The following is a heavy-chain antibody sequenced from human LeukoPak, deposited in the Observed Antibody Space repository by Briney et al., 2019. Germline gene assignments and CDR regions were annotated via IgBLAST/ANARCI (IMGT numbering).Heavy chain of an antibody. V-gene: IGHV4-59*08. Sequence: SETLSLTCSVSGGSIRNYYWSWIRQPPGKGLEWIGYIYYSGSTNYNPSLKSRVTISVDTSENQFSLKLRSVTAADTALYYCAKYVSTGWFDPWGQGTLVTVSS. J-gene: IGHJ5*02. CDR2: IYYSGST. CDR3: AKYVSTGWFDP. D-gene: IGHD3-16*01. CDR1: GGSIRNYY.